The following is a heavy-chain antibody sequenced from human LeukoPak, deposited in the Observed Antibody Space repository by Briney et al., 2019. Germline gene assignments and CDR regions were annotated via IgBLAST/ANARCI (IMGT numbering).Heavy chain of an antibody. CDR1: GFTFSSYA. V-gene: IGHV3-30-3*01. CDR2: ISYDGSNK. CDR3: ARDSPFGVY. D-gene: IGHD2-8*01. Sequence: GGSLRLSCAASGFTFSSYAMHWVRQAPGKGLEWVAVISYDGSNKYYADSVKGRFTISRDNSKNTLHLQMNSLRAEDTAVYYCARDSPFGVYWGQGTLVTVSS. J-gene: IGHJ4*02.